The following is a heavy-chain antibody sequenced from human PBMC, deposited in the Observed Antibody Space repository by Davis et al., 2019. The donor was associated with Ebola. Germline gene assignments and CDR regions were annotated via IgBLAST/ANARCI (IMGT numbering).Heavy chain of an antibody. V-gene: IGHV4-4*07. CDR3: ARAKNSVGANWFDP. J-gene: IGHJ5*02. CDR2: IYTSGST. D-gene: IGHD1-26*01. Sequence: PSETLSLTCTVSGGSISSYYWSWIRQPAGKGLEWIGRIYTSGSTNYNPSLKSRVTMSVDTSKNQFSLKLSSVTAADTAVYYCARAKNSVGANWFDPWGQGTLVTVSP. CDR1: GGSISSYY.